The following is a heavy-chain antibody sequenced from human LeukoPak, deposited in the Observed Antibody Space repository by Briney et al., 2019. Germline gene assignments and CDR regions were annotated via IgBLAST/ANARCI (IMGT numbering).Heavy chain of an antibody. J-gene: IGHJ4*02. D-gene: IGHD5-24*01. CDR1: GYTFTDYY. CDR2: LNPNSGGT. CDR3: ARGRNIEMTTMSGGSDY. Sequence: ASVRVSCKASGYTFTDYYMHWVRQAPAQGLEWMGWLNPNSGGTNYAQKFQGRVSMTRDSSISTAYMDLSDLRFDDTAVYSCARGRNIEMTTMSGGSDYWGQGTLVTVSS. V-gene: IGHV1-2*02.